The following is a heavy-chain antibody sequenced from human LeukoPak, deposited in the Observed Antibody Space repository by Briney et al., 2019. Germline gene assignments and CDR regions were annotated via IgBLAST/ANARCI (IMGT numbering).Heavy chain of an antibody. CDR1: GFTFSGFA. V-gene: IGHV3-23*01. CDR2: ISSSGGST. D-gene: IGHD1-26*01. CDR3: VKTMGAIDHDY. J-gene: IGHJ4*02. Sequence: GGSLRLSCAASGFTFSGFAMSWVRQAPGKGLEWVSTISSSGGSTYYADSVKGRFTISRDNFRNTLYLQMNSLRADDTAVYYCVKTMGAIDHDYWGQGTLVIVSS.